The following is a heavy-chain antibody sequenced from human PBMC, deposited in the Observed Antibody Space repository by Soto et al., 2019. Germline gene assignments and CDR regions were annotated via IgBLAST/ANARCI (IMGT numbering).Heavy chain of an antibody. D-gene: IGHD6-6*01. CDR3: ARGPAIRRGPIAARPNWFDP. CDR2: MNPNSGNT. Sequence: AASVKVSCKASGYTFTSYDINWVRQATGQGLEWMGWMNPNSGNTGYAQKFQGRVTMTRNTSISTAYMELSSLRSEDTAVYYCARGPAIRRGPIAARPNWFDPWGQGTLVTVSS. CDR1: GYTFTSYD. J-gene: IGHJ5*02. V-gene: IGHV1-8*01.